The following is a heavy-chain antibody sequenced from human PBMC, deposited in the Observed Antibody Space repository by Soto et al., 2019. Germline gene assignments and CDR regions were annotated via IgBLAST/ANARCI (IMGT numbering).Heavy chain of an antibody. CDR1: GYTFTSYG. D-gene: IGHD3-22*01. CDR2: ISVYNGNT. CDR3: ARDFRFGMDNSGYYFDY. Sequence: QVQLVQSGAEVKKPGASVKVSCKASGYTFTSYGISWVRQAPGQGLEWMSWISVYNGNTNYAQKLQGRVTMTTDTSTSTAYMELRSLRSDDTAVYYCARDFRFGMDNSGYYFDYWGQGTLVTVSS. V-gene: IGHV1-18*01. J-gene: IGHJ4*02.